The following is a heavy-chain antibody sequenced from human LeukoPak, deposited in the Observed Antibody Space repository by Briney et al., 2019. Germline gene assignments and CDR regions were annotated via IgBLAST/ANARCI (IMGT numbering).Heavy chain of an antibody. CDR2: IYTSGST. V-gene: IGHV4-4*07. Sequence: SETLSLTCTVSGGSLSSYYWSWIPQPAGKGLEWIGRIYTSGSTNYNPSLTSRVTMSVDTSKNQFSLKLGSVTAADPAVYYCARGRWVYDFWSGYYGNNWFDPWGQGTLVTVSS. CDR1: GGSLSSYY. J-gene: IGHJ5*02. D-gene: IGHD3-3*01. CDR3: ARGRWVYDFWSGYYGNNWFDP.